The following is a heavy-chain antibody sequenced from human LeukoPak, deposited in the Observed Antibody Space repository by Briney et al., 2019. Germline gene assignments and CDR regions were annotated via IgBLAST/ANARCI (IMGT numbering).Heavy chain of an antibody. CDR2: IIPVFGTT. CDR1: GGTFSSYV. J-gene: IGHJ3*02. V-gene: IGHV1-69*01. CDR3: ARDDSGYDNGAFDI. D-gene: IGHD5-12*01. Sequence: GSSVKVSCKASGGTFSSYVFSWVRQAPGQGLEWMGGIIPVFGTTNYAREFQGRVTITADESTSTAYMELSSLRFEDTAVYYCARDDSGYDNGAFDIWGQGTMVTVSS.